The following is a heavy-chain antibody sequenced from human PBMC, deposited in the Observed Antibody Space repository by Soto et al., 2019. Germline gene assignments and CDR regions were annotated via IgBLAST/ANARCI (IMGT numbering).Heavy chain of an antibody. CDR1: GGSISSYY. J-gene: IGHJ5*02. CDR3: ARDGVEAYYYDSSGYYSNWFDP. V-gene: IGHV4-59*01. CDR2: IYYSGST. D-gene: IGHD3-22*01. Sequence: SETLSLTCTVSGGSISSYYWSWIRQPPGKGLEWIGYIYYSGSTNYNPSLKSRVTISVDTSKNQFSLKLSSVTAADTAVYYCARDGVEAYYYDSSGYYSNWFDPWGQGTLVTVSS.